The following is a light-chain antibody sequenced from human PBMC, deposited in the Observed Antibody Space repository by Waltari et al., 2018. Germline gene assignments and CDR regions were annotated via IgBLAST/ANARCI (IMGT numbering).Light chain of an antibody. CDR1: QSVGSN. J-gene: IGKJ1*01. V-gene: IGKV3-15*01. CDR3: QQYNNSPRT. CDR2: GAS. Sequence: EIVMTQSPATLSVSPGERATLSCRASQSVGSNLAWYLQKPGQAPGLLIYGASTRAPGIPPRFSGSGYGSEFTLTINSLQSEDFGVYYCQQYNNSPRTFGQGTKVEVK.